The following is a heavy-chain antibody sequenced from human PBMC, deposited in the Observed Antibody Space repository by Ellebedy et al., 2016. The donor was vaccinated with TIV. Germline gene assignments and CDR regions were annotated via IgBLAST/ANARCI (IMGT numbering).Heavy chain of an antibody. D-gene: IGHD5-12*01. CDR3: AKEDGGYVLDY. V-gene: IGHV3-23*01. CDR1: GFTFSNYV. Sequence: GESLKISCAASGFTFSNYVMSWVRQAPGKGLEWVSTIGTGGATYYADSVKGRFTISRDNSKNTLSLVMNSLRGEDTAVYYCAKEDGGYVLDYWGQGTLVTVSS. J-gene: IGHJ4*02. CDR2: IGTGGAT.